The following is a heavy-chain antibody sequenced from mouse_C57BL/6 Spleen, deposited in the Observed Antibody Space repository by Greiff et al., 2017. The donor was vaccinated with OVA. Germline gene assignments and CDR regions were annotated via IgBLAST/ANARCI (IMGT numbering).Heavy chain of an antibody. J-gene: IGHJ1*03. Sequence: QVQLQQPGTELVKPGASVKLSCKASGYTFTSYWMHWVKQRPGQGLEWIGNINPSNGGTNYNEQFKSKATLTVDKSSSTAYMQRSIRTSEDSAVYYCARSNWDGRYWYFDVWGTGTTVTVSS. D-gene: IGHD4-1*01. CDR3: ARSNWDGRYWYFDV. CDR1: GYTFTSYW. CDR2: INPSNGGT. V-gene: IGHV1-53*01.